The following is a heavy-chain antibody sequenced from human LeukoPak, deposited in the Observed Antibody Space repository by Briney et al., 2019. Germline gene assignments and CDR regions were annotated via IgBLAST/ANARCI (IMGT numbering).Heavy chain of an antibody. Sequence: PGGSLRLSCAASGFTCSSYSMNWVRQAPGKGLEWVSSISSSSSYIYYADSVKGRFTISRDNAKNSLYLQMNSLRAEDTAVYYCARDVEAVAGTSGPAYWGQGTLVTVSS. D-gene: IGHD6-19*01. CDR1: GFTCSSYS. V-gene: IGHV3-21*01. CDR3: ARDVEAVAGTSGPAY. J-gene: IGHJ4*02. CDR2: ISSSSSYI.